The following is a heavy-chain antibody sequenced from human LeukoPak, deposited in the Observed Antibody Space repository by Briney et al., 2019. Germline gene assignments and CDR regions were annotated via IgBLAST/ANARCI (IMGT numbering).Heavy chain of an antibody. V-gene: IGHV1-2*06. D-gene: IGHD6-19*01. CDR1: GYTFTGYY. CDR2: INPNSGGT. CDR3: ARSRIAVAPFDY. J-gene: IGHJ4*02. Sequence: GASVKVSCKASGYTFTGYYMHWVRQAPGQGLEWMGRINPNSGGTNYAQKFQGRVTMTRDTSISTAYMELSRLRSDDTAVYYCARSRIAVAPFDYWGQGTLVTVSS.